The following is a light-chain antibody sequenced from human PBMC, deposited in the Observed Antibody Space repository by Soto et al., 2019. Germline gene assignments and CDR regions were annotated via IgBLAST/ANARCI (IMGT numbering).Light chain of an antibody. CDR3: QQYDNSPLT. CDR2: GAS. CDR1: QSVSSSY. Sequence: DIVLTQSPGTLSLSPGERAALSCRASQSVSSSYLAWYQQKPGQAPRLLIYGASNRATGIADRFSGSGSGTDFTLTIRRMETEDFAVYYCQQYDNSPLTFGGGTKVDIK. V-gene: IGKV3-20*01. J-gene: IGKJ4*01.